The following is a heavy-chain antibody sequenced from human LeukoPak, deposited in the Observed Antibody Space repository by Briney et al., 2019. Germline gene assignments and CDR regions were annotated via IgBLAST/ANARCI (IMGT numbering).Heavy chain of an antibody. Sequence: GGSLRLSCAASGFTFSSYGMHWVRQAPGKGLEWVAFIRYDGSNKYYADSVKGRFTISRDNSKNTLYLQMNSLRAEDTAVYYCARSGYGDYPSHFDYWGQGTLVTVSS. D-gene: IGHD4-17*01. V-gene: IGHV3-30*02. CDR2: IRYDGSNK. CDR3: ARSGYGDYPSHFDY. J-gene: IGHJ4*02. CDR1: GFTFSSYG.